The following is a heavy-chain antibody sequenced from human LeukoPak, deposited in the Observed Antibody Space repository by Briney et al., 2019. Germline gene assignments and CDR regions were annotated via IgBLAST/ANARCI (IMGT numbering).Heavy chain of an antibody. Sequence: GGSLRLSCVASGFTFSITSMSWIRQAPGKGLGWVSAISGSGGSTFYADSVKGRFTISRDNSKNTVYLQMSGLRAEDTAFYCAKAHCSPTSCSRIDYWGQGTLVTVSS. V-gene: IGHV3-23*01. CDR3: AKAHCSPTSCSRIDY. D-gene: IGHD2-2*01. CDR2: ISGSGGST. J-gene: IGHJ4*02. CDR1: GFTFSITS.